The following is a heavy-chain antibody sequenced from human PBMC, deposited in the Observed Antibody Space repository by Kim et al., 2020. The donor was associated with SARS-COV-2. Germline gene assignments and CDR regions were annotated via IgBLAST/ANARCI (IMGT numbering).Heavy chain of an antibody. Sequence: GGSLRLSSAASGFTFSNSAMTWVRQAPGKWLQWVSSIGGSGSDTYSADSVKGRFTISRDNFKNTLFLQMNSLRAEDTAIYYCSKDLQGIWADAVDIWRQGTMVTVSS. CDR2: IGGSGSDT. D-gene: IGHD2-21*01. V-gene: IGHV3-23*01. CDR1: GFTFSNSA. CDR3: SKDLQGIWADAVDI. J-gene: IGHJ3*02.